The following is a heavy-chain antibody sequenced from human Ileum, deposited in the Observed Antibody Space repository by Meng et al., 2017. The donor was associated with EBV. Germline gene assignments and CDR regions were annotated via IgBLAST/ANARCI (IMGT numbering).Heavy chain of an antibody. D-gene: IGHD6-13*01. Sequence: QVAVQGSGPGRGSLSGPLSVPCLVSGGSIGSSNWWSWVRQPPGKGLEWIGGIYHSGSTHYNPSLKSRVTISVDKSKNQFSLKLSSVTAADTAVYYCAREVAAAGGFDYWGQGTLVTVSS. CDR3: AREVAAAGGFDY. CDR1: GGSIGSSNW. V-gene: IGHV4-4*02. J-gene: IGHJ4*02. CDR2: IYHSGST.